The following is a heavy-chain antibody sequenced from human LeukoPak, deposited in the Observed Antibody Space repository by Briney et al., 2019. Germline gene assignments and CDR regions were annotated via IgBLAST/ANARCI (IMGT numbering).Heavy chain of an antibody. J-gene: IGHJ4*02. V-gene: IGHV3-30*02. CDR1: GFTFSSYG. CDR2: IRYDGSNK. D-gene: IGHD3-16*01. Sequence: GGSLRLSCAASGFTFSSYGMHWVRQAPGKGLEWVAFIRYDGSNKYYADSVKGRFTISRDNSKNTLYLQMNSLRAEDTAVYYCAKDAGDYVWGSLLDYWGQGTLVTVSS. CDR3: AKDAGDYVWGSLLDY.